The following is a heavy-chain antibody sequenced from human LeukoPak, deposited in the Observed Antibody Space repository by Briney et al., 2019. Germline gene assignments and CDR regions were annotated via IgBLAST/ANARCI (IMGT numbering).Heavy chain of an antibody. Sequence: SETLSLTCAVYGGSSSGYYWTWIRQPPGKGLEWIGEINHSGSTNYNPSLKSRVTISVDTSKNQFSLKLSSVTAADTAVYYCARGARRFDYWGQGTLVTVSS. J-gene: IGHJ4*02. CDR2: INHSGST. CDR1: GGSSSGYY. V-gene: IGHV4-34*01. D-gene: IGHD6-6*01. CDR3: ARGARRFDY.